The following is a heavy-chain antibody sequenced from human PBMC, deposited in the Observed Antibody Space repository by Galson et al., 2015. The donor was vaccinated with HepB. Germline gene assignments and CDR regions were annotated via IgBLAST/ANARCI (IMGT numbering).Heavy chain of an antibody. Sequence: SVKVSCKASGYTFTAYYIHWVRQAPGQGLEWMGRINPKSGGTNYVQKFQGRVTMTRDTSISTAYMEVSRLRSDDTVVYYCARGSELDSLNLEGFDPWGQGTLVTVSS. CDR3: ARGSELDSLNLEGFDP. J-gene: IGHJ5*02. CDR2: INPKSGGT. D-gene: IGHD3-3*01. CDR1: GYTFTAYY. V-gene: IGHV1-2*05.